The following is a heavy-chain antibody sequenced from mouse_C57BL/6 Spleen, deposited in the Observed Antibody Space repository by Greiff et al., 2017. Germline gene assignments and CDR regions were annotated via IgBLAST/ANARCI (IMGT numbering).Heavy chain of an antibody. Sequence: EVHLVESGGGLVKPGGSLKLSCAASGFTFSSYTMSWVRQTPEKRLEWVATISGGGGNTYYPDSVKGRFTISRDNAKNTLYLQMSSLRSEDTALYYCARHVVTTGTLFDYWGQGTTLTVSS. D-gene: IGHD2-2*01. V-gene: IGHV5-9*01. CDR1: GFTFSSYT. CDR3: ARHVVTTGTLFDY. J-gene: IGHJ2*01. CDR2: ISGGGGNT.